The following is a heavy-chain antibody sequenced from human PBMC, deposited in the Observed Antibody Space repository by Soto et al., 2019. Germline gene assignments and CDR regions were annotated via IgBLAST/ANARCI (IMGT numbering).Heavy chain of an antibody. CDR3: ARSQYSSSSPGPGDAFDI. CDR1: GYTFTSYY. D-gene: IGHD6-6*01. V-gene: IGHV1-46*03. J-gene: IGHJ3*02. Sequence: GASVKVSCKASGYTFTSYYMHWVRQAPGQGLEWMGIISPSGGSTSYAQKFQGRVTMTRDTSTSTVYMELSSLRSEDTAVYYCARSQYSSSSPGPGDAFDIWGQGTMVTVSS. CDR2: ISPSGGST.